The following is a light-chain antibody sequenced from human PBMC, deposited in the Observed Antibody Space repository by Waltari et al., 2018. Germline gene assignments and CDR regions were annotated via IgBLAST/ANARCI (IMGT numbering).Light chain of an antibody. V-gene: IGLV2-23*02. CDR2: EVN. CDR1: SSDVGSYDL. Sequence: QSALTPPAYVSGSPGQSINISCTGTSSDVGSYDLVSWYQQHPGKAPKLMIYEVNKRPSGVSHRFSGSRSGNTASLTISGLQAEDEADYHCCSYAGNCTVVFGGGTKLTVL. CDR3: CSYAGNCTVV. J-gene: IGLJ2*01.